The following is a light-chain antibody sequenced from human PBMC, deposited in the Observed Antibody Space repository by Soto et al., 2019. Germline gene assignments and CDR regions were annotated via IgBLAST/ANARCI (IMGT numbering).Light chain of an antibody. CDR3: QQFNNYPIT. CDR1: QGISSA. Sequence: AIQLTQSPSSLSSSVGDRVTITCRASQGISSALAWYQQKPGKAPKLLIYDASSLESGVPSRFSGSGSGTDFTLTVSSLQPEDFETYYCQQFNNYPITFGQGTRLEIK. V-gene: IGKV1D-13*01. CDR2: DAS. J-gene: IGKJ5*01.